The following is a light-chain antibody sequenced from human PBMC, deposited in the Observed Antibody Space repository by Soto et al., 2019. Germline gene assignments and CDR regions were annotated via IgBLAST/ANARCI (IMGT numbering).Light chain of an antibody. V-gene: IGKV3-11*01. CDR3: QQYGSSSIT. CDR1: QSASTF. Sequence: EIVLTQSPATLSLSPGESAILACRASQSASTFLAWFQQKPGQPPRLLIYNASNRTTGIPARFSGSGSGTDFTLTISSLEPEDFAVYYCQQYGSSSITFGQGTRRAIK. J-gene: IGKJ5*01. CDR2: NAS.